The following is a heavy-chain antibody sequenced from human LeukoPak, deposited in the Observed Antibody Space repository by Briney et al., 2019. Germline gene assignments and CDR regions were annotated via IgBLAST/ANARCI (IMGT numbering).Heavy chain of an antibody. D-gene: IGHD6-13*01. CDR2: IIPILGIA. Sequence: SVKVSCKASGGTFSSYAISWVRQAPGQGLEWMGRIIPILGIANYAQKFQGRVTITADKSTSTAHMELSSLRSEDTAVYYCTSLYSSSSLHPWGQGTLVTVSS. CDR3: TSLYSSSSLHP. V-gene: IGHV1-69*04. CDR1: GGTFSSYA. J-gene: IGHJ5*02.